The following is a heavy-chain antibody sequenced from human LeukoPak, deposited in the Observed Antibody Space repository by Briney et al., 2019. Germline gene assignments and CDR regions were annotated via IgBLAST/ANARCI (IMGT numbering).Heavy chain of an antibody. D-gene: IGHD6-6*01. V-gene: IGHV4-59*01. CDR3: AKISSSGPFYYFDY. J-gene: IGHJ4*02. Sequence: SETLSLTCTVSGGSISGYFWTWVRQPPGKGLEWIGYIYYTGSTNYNPSLKSRVTISVDTSKNQFSLRLSSVTAADTAVYYCAKISSSGPFYYFDYWGQGTLVTVSS. CDR2: IYYTGST. CDR1: GGSISGYF.